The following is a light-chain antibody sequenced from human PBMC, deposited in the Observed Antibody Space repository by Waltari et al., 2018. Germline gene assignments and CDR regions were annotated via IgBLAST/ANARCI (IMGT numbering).Light chain of an antibody. J-gene: IGLJ2*01. V-gene: IGLV2-14*03. CDR1: SSDVGGYKF. Sequence: QSALTQPDSVSGSPGQSITISCTGTSSDVGGYKFVSWYQHHPGEAPKLIIFDVTTRPSGVSYRFSGSKSGNSASLTISGLQAEDEAYYYCSSYTSSTTGIFGGGTKLTVL. CDR3: SSYTSSTTGI. CDR2: DVT.